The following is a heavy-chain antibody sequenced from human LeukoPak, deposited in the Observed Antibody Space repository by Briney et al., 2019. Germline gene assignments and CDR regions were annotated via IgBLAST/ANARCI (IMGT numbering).Heavy chain of an antibody. Sequence: PGRSLRLSCAASGFTFSSYGMHWVRQAPGKGLEWVAVISYDGSNKYYADSVKGRFTISRDNSKNTLYLQMNSLRAEDTAVYYCAKESKRYSSSWAYFQHWGQGTLVTVSS. CDR2: ISYDGSNK. CDR1: GFTFSSYG. V-gene: IGHV3-30*18. D-gene: IGHD6-13*01. J-gene: IGHJ1*01. CDR3: AKESKRYSSSWAYFQH.